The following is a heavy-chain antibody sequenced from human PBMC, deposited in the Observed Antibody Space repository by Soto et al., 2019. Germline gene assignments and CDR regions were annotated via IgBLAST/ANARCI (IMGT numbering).Heavy chain of an antibody. V-gene: IGHV3-30*18. CDR3: AKDRIFGVEANDFDY. CDR2: ISYDGSNK. D-gene: IGHD3-3*01. J-gene: IGHJ4*02. CDR1: GFTFSSYG. Sequence: PGGSLRLSCAASGFTFSSYGMHWVRQAPGKGLEWVAVISYDGSNKYYADSVKGRFTISRDNSKNTLYLQMNSLRAEDTAVYYCAKDRIFGVEANDFDYWGQGTLVTVSS.